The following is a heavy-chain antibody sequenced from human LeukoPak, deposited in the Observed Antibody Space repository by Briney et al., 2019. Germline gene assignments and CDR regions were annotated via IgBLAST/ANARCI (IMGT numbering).Heavy chain of an antibody. CDR1: GFTFSSYE. Sequence: PGGSLRLSCAASGFTFSSYEMNWVRQAPGKGLEWVSSISSSSSYIYYADSVKGRFTISRDNAKNSLYLQMNSLRAEDTAVYYCARVGGIAAAGTSVWGQGTLVTVSS. J-gene: IGHJ4*02. CDR2: ISSSSSYI. V-gene: IGHV3-21*01. CDR3: ARVGGIAAAGTSV. D-gene: IGHD6-13*01.